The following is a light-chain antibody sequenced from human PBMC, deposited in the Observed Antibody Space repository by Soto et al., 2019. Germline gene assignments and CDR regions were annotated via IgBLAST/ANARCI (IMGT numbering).Light chain of an antibody. Sequence: QSVLTQPPSASGTPGQRVSISCSGSRSNIGKNYVYWLQQLPGTAPKLLIYRDNQRPSGVPDRFSGSRSGTSASLAISGLRSEDEADYFCATWDDSLNGYVFGTGTKLTGL. CDR3: ATWDDSLNGYV. J-gene: IGLJ1*01. V-gene: IGLV1-47*01. CDR2: RDN. CDR1: RSNIGKNY.